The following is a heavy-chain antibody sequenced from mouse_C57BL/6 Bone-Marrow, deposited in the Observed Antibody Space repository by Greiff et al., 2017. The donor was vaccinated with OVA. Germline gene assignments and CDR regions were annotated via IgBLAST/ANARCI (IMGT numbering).Heavy chain of an antibody. J-gene: IGHJ2*01. V-gene: IGHV1-80*01. Sequence: QVQLQQSGAELVKPGASVKISCKASGYAFSSYWMNWVKQRPGKGLEWIGQIYPGDGDTNYNGKFKGKATLTADKSSGTAYMQLSSLTSEDSAVYFCARSGNLYYFDYWGQGTTLTVSS. CDR3: ARSGNLYYFDY. CDR2: IYPGDGDT. D-gene: IGHD3-1*01. CDR1: GYAFSSYW.